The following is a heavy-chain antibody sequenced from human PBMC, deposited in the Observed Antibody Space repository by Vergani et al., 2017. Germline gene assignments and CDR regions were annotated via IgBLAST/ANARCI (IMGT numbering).Heavy chain of an antibody. D-gene: IGHD1-1*01. V-gene: IGHV4-31*03. J-gene: IGHJ2*01. CDR2: SYYSESS. Sequence: QVQLQESGPGLVKPSQTLSLTCTVSGGSISSGGYYWSWIRQHPGKGLEWIGYSYYSESSYYNPSLKIRVTISIDTSKNQFSLKLSSLTAADTAVYYCARETETNWYFDLWGRGTLVTVSS. CDR3: ARETETNWYFDL. CDR1: GGSISSGGYY.